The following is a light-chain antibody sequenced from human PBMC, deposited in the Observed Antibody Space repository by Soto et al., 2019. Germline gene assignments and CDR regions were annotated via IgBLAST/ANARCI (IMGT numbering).Light chain of an antibody. CDR3: QHYRSAPFT. CDR2: GAS. CDR1: QSISSDH. V-gene: IGKV3-20*01. Sequence: EIVLTQSPGTLSLYPGEGATLSCRASQSISSDHLAWYQQRPGQSPRLLIYGASSRTTGVPDRFSGSGSGTDFTLTISRLEPEDFAVYYCQHYRSAPFTFGPGTKVDI. J-gene: IGKJ3*01.